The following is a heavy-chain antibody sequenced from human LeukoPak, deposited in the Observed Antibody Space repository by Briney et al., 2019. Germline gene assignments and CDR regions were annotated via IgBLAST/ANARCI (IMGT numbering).Heavy chain of an antibody. Sequence: ASVKVSCKASGYTFTSYGISWVRQAPGQGLEWMGRIIPILGIANYAQKFQGRVTITADKSTSTAYMELSSLRSEDTAVYYCARGLTTVYNWFDPWGQGTLVTVSS. V-gene: IGHV1-69*04. D-gene: IGHD4-17*01. CDR1: GYTFTSYG. J-gene: IGHJ5*02. CDR2: IIPILGIA. CDR3: ARGLTTVYNWFDP.